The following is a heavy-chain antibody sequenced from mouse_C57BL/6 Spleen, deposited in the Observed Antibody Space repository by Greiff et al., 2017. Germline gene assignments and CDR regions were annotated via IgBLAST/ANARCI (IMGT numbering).Heavy chain of an antibody. CDR1: GYTFTSYW. J-gene: IGHJ1*03. Sequence: QVQLKQPGTELVKPGASVKLSCKASGYTFTSYWMHWVKQRPGQGLEWIGNINPSNGGTNYNEKFKSKATLTVDKSSSTAYMQLSSLTSEDSAVYYCARSLYYGKDWYFDVWGTGTTVTVSS. V-gene: IGHV1-53*01. CDR3: ARSLYYGKDWYFDV. D-gene: IGHD2-1*01. CDR2: INPSNGGT.